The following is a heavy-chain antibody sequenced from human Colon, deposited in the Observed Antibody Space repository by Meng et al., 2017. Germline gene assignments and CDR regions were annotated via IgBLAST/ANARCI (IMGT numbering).Heavy chain of an antibody. Sequence: GSLRLSCSVSGGSIINSNYSWGWMRQPPGKGLEWIGSVYYSGSTYYNPALRNRVTISDDTSKSQFSLKLNSVSAADTAVYYCVKDISTNYDDSGSFDLWGLGTLVTVSS. CDR2: VYYSGST. CDR1: GGSIINSNYS. D-gene: IGHD3-22*01. CDR3: VKDISTNYDDSGSFDL. V-gene: IGHV4-39*07. J-gene: IGHJ4*02.